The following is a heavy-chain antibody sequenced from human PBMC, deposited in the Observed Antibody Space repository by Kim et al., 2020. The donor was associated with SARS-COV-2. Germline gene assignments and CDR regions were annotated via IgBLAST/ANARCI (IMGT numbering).Heavy chain of an antibody. V-gene: IGHV3-74*01. J-gene: IGHJ6*02. CDR2: INSDGSST. CDR3: ARGEEEGYCSGGSCYESYYYYGMDV. Sequence: GGSLRLSCAASGFTFSSYWMHWVRQAPGKGLVWVSRINSDGSSTSYADSVKGRFTISRDNAKNTLYLQMNSLRAEDTAVYYCARGEEEGYCSGGSCYESYYYYGMDVWDQGTTVTISS. CDR1: GFTFSSYW. D-gene: IGHD2-15*01.